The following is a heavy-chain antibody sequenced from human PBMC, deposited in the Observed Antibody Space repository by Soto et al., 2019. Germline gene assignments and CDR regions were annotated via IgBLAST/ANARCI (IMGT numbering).Heavy chain of an antibody. CDR3: QGGDF. D-gene: IGHD3-16*01. CDR1: GGSISSSY. J-gene: IGHJ4*02. CDR2: INDSGNT. Sequence: PSETLSLTCTVSGGSISSSYWSWIRQSPAKGLEWIGEINDSGNTYYNPSFKSRLTISVDTSTSQISLRLTSVTAADSAVYYCQGGDFWGQGTRVTVSS. V-gene: IGHV4-34*01.